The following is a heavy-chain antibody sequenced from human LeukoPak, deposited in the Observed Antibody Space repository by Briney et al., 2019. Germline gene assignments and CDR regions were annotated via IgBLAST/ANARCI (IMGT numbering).Heavy chain of an antibody. D-gene: IGHD6-13*01. CDR1: GYTFTDYY. J-gene: IGHJ4*02. CDR2: INPNSGGT. Sequence: ASVKVSCKASGYTFTDYYMHWVRQAPGQGLEWMGWINPNSGGTTYAQKFRGRVTMTRDTSISTAYMELSRLRSDDTAVYYCARIRTREEGMDYWGQGTLVTVSS. CDR3: ARIRTREEGMDY. V-gene: IGHV1-2*02.